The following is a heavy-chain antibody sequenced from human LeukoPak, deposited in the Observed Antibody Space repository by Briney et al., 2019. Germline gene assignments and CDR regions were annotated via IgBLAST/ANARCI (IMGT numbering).Heavy chain of an antibody. CDR2: IIPIFGTA. D-gene: IGHD3-22*01. Sequence: GASVKVSCKASGGTFSSYAISWVRQAPGQGLEWMGGIIPIFGTANYAQKFQGRVTITVDESTSTAYMELSSLRSEDTAVYYCARVGAGGYYDSSGYYPFDYWGQGTLVTVSS. CDR3: ARVGAGGYYDSSGYYPFDY. CDR1: GGTFSSYA. J-gene: IGHJ4*02. V-gene: IGHV1-69*13.